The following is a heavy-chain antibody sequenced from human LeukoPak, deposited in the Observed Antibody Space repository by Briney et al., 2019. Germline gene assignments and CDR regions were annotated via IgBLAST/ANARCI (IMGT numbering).Heavy chain of an antibody. V-gene: IGHV1-24*01. CDR1: GYTLTELS. D-gene: IGHD3-9*01. Sequence: ASVKVSCKVSGYTLTELSMYWVRQAPGKGLEWMGGSNPEDGETIYAQKFQGRVTMTEDTSTDTAYMELSSLRSEDTAVYYCARLRYFDWIHDYWGQGTLVTVSS. CDR3: ARLRYFDWIHDY. J-gene: IGHJ4*02. CDR2: SNPEDGET.